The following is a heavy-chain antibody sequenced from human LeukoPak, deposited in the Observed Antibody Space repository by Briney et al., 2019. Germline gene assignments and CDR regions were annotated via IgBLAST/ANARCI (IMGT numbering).Heavy chain of an antibody. CDR3: AKVLRFLEWYYFDY. V-gene: IGHV3-23*01. Sequence: GGSLRLFCAASGFTFSSYAMSWVRQAPGKGLEWVSAISESGGSTYYADSVEGRFTISRDNSKNTLFLQMNSLRAEDTAVYFCAKVLRFLEWYYFDYWGQGTLVTVSS. CDR1: GFTFSSYA. J-gene: IGHJ4*02. D-gene: IGHD3-3*01. CDR2: ISESGGST.